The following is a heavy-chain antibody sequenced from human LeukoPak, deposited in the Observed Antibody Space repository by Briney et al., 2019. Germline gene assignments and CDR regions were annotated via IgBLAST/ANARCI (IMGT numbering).Heavy chain of an antibody. J-gene: IGHJ3*02. CDR2: INPSGGST. D-gene: IGHD3-10*01. Sequence: ASVKVSCKASGYTFTSYYMHWVRQAPGQGLEWMGIINPSGGSTSYAQKFQGRVTMTRDTSTSTVYMELSSLRSEDTAVYYCARGLLLWFGESPRGAFDIWGQGTMVTVSS. V-gene: IGHV1-46*01. CDR3: ARGLLLWFGESPRGAFDI. CDR1: GYTFTSYY.